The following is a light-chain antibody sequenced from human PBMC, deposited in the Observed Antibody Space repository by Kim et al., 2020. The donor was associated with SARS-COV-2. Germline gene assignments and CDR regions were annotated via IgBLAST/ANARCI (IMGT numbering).Light chain of an antibody. Sequence: SSELTQDPAVSVALGQTVRITCQGDSLRSYYASWYQQKPGQAPVLVIYGKNNRPSVIPDRFSGSSSGNTASLTIPGAQAEDEADYYCNSRDSSGNHLMFG. V-gene: IGLV3-19*01. CDR2: GKN. CDR3: NSRDSSGNHLM. J-gene: IGLJ3*02. CDR1: SLRSYY.